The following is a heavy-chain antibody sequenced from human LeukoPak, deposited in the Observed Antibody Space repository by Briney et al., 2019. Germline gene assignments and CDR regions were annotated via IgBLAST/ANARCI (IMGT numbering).Heavy chain of an antibody. J-gene: IGHJ3*02. CDR1: GFTFSDYA. V-gene: IGHV3-30*04. CDR3: ARGRMGYCGTATCSNDAFDI. Sequence: GGSLRLSCAASGFTFSDYAMNWVRQAPGKGPEWMAVISSDGSNRFYADSVRGRFTISRDSTKNTLDVQMNSLRPEDTALYYCARGRMGYCGTATCSNDAFDIWGQGTMVTVSS. CDR2: ISSDGSNR. D-gene: IGHD2-15*01.